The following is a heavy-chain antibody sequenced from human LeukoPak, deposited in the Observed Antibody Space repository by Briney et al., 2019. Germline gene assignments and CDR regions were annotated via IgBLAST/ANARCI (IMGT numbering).Heavy chain of an antibody. CDR1: GFTFSSYW. D-gene: IGHD6-13*01. CDR3: ARHRDSSSWYYFDY. Sequence: GSLRLSCAASGFTFSSYWMSWVRQPPGKGLEWIGSIYYSGSTYYNPSLKSRVTISVDTSKNQFSLKLSSVTAADTAVYYCARHRDSSSWYYFDYWGQGTLVTVSS. CDR2: IYYSGST. V-gene: IGHV4-39*01. J-gene: IGHJ4*02.